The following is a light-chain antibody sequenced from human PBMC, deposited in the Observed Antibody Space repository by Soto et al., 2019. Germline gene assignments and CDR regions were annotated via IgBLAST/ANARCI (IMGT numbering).Light chain of an antibody. CDR3: SSYAGSNNWN. J-gene: IGLJ1*01. CDR1: SSDVGGYNY. V-gene: IGLV2-8*01. Sequence: QSVLTQPPSASESPGQSVTITCTGTSSDVGGYNYVSWYQQHPGKAPKLMIYEVSKRPSGVPDRFSGSKSGNTASLTVSGLQAEDEADYYCSSYAGSNNWNFGTGTKLTVL. CDR2: EVS.